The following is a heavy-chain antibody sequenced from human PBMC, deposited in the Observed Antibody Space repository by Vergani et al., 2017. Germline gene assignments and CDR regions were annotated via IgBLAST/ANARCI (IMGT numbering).Heavy chain of an antibody. CDR3: ARGGITIFGVVIEEDAFDI. CDR1: GGSISSSNW. V-gene: IGHV4-4*02. CDR2: IYHSGST. Sequence: QVQLQESGPGLVKPSETLSLTCTVSGGSISSSNWWSWVRQPPGKGLEWIGEIYHSGSTNYNPSLKSRVTISVDKSKNQFSLKLSSVTAADTAVYYCARGGITIFGVVIEEDAFDIWGQGTMVTVSS. J-gene: IGHJ3*02. D-gene: IGHD3-3*01.